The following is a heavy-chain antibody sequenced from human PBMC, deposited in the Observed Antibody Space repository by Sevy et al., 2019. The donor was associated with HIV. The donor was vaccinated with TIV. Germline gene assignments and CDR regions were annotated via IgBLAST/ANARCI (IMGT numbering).Heavy chain of an antibody. D-gene: IGHD3-16*01. CDR2: IWYDGTDK. Sequence: SLRLSCATSGFIFSNYAMHWIRQAPGKGLEWVAVIWYDGTDKYYADSVQGRFTISRDNSKNTLYLQMNSLRVGDTAVYYCARYWGRDGHSIDYWGQGTLVTVSS. CDR1: GFIFSNYA. CDR3: ARYWGRDGHSIDY. J-gene: IGHJ4*02. V-gene: IGHV3-33*01.